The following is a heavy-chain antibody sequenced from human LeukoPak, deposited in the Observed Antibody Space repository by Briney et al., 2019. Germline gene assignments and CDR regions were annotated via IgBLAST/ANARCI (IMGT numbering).Heavy chain of an antibody. CDR1: GFTFSDYY. J-gene: IGHJ6*02. D-gene: IGHD1/OR15-1a*01. CDR3: ALGPINKDYYFGMDV. CDR2: ISNSGSTV. V-gene: IGHV3-11*01. Sequence: GGSLRLSCAASGFTFSDYYMTWLRQAPGKGLEWLSYISNSGSTVFYADSVKGRFTVSRDNAKRSLYLQIESLRDDDTAVYHCALGPINKDYYFGMDVWGQGTTVTVSS.